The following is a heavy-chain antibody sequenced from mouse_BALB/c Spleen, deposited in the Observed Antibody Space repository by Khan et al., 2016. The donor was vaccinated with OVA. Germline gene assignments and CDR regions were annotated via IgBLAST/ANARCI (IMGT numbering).Heavy chain of an antibody. Sequence: EVQLQESGPGLVKPSQSLSLTCTVTGYSITSNYAWNWIRQFPGNKLEWMGYISYSGSTNYNPSLKSRISITRDTSKNQIFLPLNSVTTEDTATYYCARGNYYGYAMDYWGQGTSITVSS. J-gene: IGHJ4*01. CDR2: ISYSGST. V-gene: IGHV3-2*02. D-gene: IGHD1-1*01. CDR1: GYSITSNYA. CDR3: ARGNYYGYAMDY.